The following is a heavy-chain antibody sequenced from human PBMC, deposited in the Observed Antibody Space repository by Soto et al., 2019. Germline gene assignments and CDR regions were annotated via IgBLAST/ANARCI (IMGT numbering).Heavy chain of an antibody. V-gene: IGHV4-39*01. D-gene: IGHD3-9*01. CDR3: ARSYYDILTGYYPYYYYGMDV. CDR1: GGSISSSSYY. Sequence: PSETLSLTCTVSGGSISSSSYYWGWIRQPPGKGLEWIGSIYYSGSTYYNPSLKSRVTISEDTSKNQFSLKLSSVTAADTAVYYCARSYYDILTGYYPYYYYGMDVWGQGTTVTVSS. J-gene: IGHJ6*02. CDR2: IYYSGST.